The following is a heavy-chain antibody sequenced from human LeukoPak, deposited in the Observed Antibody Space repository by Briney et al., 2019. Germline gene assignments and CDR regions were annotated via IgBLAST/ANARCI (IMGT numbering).Heavy chain of an antibody. V-gene: IGHV3-43*02. CDR3: AKESGRFDY. CDR2: ISADGGST. CDR1: GINFADYA. Sequence: GGSLRLSCVVSGINFADYAMHWVRQPPGKGLEWVSLISADGGSTFSADSVKGRFSISRDNSKNSLYLQMNSLRSEDTAMYYCAKESGRFDYWGQGTLVAVSS. J-gene: IGHJ4*02.